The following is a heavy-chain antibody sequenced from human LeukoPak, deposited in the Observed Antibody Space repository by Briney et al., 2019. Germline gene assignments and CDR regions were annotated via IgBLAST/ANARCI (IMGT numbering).Heavy chain of an antibody. CDR1: GFTFSDYY. Sequence: GGSLRLSCAASGFTFSDYYMSWIRQAPGKGLEWVSYISSSGDTMFYADSVRGRFTISRDNAKNSLYLQMNSLRAEDTAVYYCASDASGYFWFDPWGQGTLVTVSS. D-gene: IGHD5-12*01. J-gene: IGHJ5*02. CDR3: ASDASGYFWFDP. CDR2: ISSSGDTM. V-gene: IGHV3-11*01.